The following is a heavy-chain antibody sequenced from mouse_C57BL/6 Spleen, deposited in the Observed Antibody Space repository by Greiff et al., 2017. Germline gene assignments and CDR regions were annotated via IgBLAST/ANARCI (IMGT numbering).Heavy chain of an antibody. D-gene: IGHD2-3*01. CDR1: GYTFTSYG. Sequence: QVQLQQSGAELARPGASVKLSCKASGYTFTSYGISWVKQRTGQGLEWIGEIYPRSGNTYYNEKFKGKATLTADKSSSTAYMELRSLTSEDSAVXFCARSTYDGYCVLYAMDYWGQGTSVTVSS. V-gene: IGHV1-81*01. CDR2: IYPRSGNT. CDR3: ARSTYDGYCVLYAMDY. J-gene: IGHJ4*01.